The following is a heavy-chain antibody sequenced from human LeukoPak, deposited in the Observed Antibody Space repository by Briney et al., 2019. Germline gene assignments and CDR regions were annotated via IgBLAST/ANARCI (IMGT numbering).Heavy chain of an antibody. CDR1: GYTFTSNY. V-gene: IGHV1-46*01. CDR2: INPTGGST. CDR3: ATEGALAAADAFDI. Sequence: ASVKVSCKASGYTFTSNYMHWVRQAPGQGLEWMGIINPTGGSTSYAQKFQGRVTMTRDTSTSTAYMELSSLRSEDTAVYYCATEGALAAADAFDIWGQGTMVTVSS. J-gene: IGHJ3*02. D-gene: IGHD6-13*01.